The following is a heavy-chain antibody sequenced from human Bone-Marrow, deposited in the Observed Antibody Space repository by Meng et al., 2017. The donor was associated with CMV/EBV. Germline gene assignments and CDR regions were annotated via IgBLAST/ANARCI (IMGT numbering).Heavy chain of an antibody. CDR2: INPNSGGT. CDR1: GYTFTDYY. Sequence: ASVKVSCKASGYTFTDYYMQWVRQAPGQGLEWMGWINPNSGGTNYAQKFQGRVTMTRDTSKNQFSLKLSSVTAADTAVYYCARGRFAYGSGSHDYWGQGTLVTVSS. J-gene: IGHJ4*02. D-gene: IGHD3-10*01. V-gene: IGHV1-2*02. CDR3: ARGRFAYGSGSHDY.